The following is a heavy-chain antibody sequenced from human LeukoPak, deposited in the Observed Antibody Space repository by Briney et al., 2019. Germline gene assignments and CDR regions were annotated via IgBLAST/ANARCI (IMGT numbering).Heavy chain of an antibody. D-gene: IGHD6-6*01. V-gene: IGHV3-23*01. CDR1: GFTFSSYA. J-gene: IGHJ4*02. Sequence: PGGSLRLSCAASGFTFSSYAMSWVRQAPGKGLEWVSAISGSGGSTYYADSVKGRFTVSRDNSKNTLYLQMNSLRVEDTAVYYCVRLRQARGFDYWGQGTLVIVSS. CDR2: ISGSGGST. CDR3: VRLRQARGFDY.